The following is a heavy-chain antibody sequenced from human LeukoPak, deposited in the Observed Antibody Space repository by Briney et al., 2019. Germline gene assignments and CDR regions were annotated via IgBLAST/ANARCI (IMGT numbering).Heavy chain of an antibody. D-gene: IGHD1-26*01. J-gene: IGHJ4*02. V-gene: IGHV3-9*01. CDR1: GFIFDDYA. CDR2: ISWNSGSI. CDR3: ARDFRIVGATGFDY. Sequence: GGSLRLSCAASGFIFDDYAMHWVRQAPGKGLEWVSGISWNSGSIGYADSAKGRFTISRDNAKNSLYLQMNSLRAEDTAVYYCARDFRIVGATGFDYWGQGTLVTVSS.